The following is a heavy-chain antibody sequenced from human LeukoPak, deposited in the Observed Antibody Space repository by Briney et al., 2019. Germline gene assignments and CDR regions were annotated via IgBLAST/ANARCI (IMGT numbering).Heavy chain of an antibody. J-gene: IGHJ3*02. Sequence: GGSLRLSCAASGFTFSEAWMSWVRQGPGKGLEWVAVIWYDGRNKFYADSLKGRFTISRDNSKNTLYLQMNSLRAEDTAVYYCARVNRGDAFDIWGQGTLVTVSS. CDR1: GFTFSEAW. CDR3: ARVNRGDAFDI. CDR2: IWYDGRNK. V-gene: IGHV3-33*07. D-gene: IGHD3-16*02.